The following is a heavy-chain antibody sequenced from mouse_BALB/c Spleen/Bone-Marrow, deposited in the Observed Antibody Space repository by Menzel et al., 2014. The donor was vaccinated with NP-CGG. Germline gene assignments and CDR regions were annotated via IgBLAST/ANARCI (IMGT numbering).Heavy chain of an antibody. Sequence: VQLQHSGAELVKPGASVKLSCTASGFNVKDTYIHWVKQRPEQGLEWIGRIDPANGNTKYDPKFQGKATITADTSSNTAYLQLSSLTSEDTAVYYCASYVYGYYFDYWGQGTTLTVPS. D-gene: IGHD2-2*01. CDR3: ASYVYGYYFDY. V-gene: IGHV14-3*02. CDR2: IDPANGNT. J-gene: IGHJ2*01. CDR1: GFNVKDTY.